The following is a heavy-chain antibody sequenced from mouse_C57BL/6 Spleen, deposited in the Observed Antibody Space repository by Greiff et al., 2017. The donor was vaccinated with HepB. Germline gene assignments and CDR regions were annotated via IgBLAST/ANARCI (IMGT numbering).Heavy chain of an antibody. D-gene: IGHD2-1*01. V-gene: IGHV5-4*01. CDR1: GFTFSSYA. J-gene: IGHJ4*01. CDR2: ISDGGSYT. Sequence: DVKLVESGGGLVKPGGSLKLSCAASGFTFSSYAMSWVRQTPEKRLEWVATISDGGSYTYYPDNVKGRFTISRDNAKNNLYLQMSHLKSEDTAMYYCARDHDGTPFMDYWGQGTSVTVSS. CDR3: ARDHDGTPFMDY.